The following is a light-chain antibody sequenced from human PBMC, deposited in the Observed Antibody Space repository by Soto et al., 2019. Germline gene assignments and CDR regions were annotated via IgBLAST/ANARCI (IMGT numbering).Light chain of an antibody. J-gene: IGKJ4*01. CDR3: LQDDDYPFT. CDR1: QDIRNE. V-gene: IGKV1-6*01. Sequence: IQMTQSPSSLSASVRDRVTITCRASQDIRNELSWYQQKPGKAPKFLIFAASNLQSGVPSRFSGSGSGTDFTLTISSLQPEDFATYFCLQDDDYPFTFGGGTKVDIK. CDR2: AAS.